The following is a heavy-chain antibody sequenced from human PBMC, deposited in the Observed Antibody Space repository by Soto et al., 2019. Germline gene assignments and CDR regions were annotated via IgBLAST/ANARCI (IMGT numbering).Heavy chain of an antibody. V-gene: IGHV1-18*01. D-gene: IGHD2-15*01. Sequence: ASVKVSCKASGYTFTSYGISWVRQAPGQGLEWMGWISAYNGNTNYAQKLQGRVTMTTDTSTSTAYMELRSLRSDDTAVYYCARDSIVVVVAASPFGYWGQGTLVTVS. CDR3: ARDSIVVVVAASPFGY. CDR1: GYTFTSYG. J-gene: IGHJ4*02. CDR2: ISAYNGNT.